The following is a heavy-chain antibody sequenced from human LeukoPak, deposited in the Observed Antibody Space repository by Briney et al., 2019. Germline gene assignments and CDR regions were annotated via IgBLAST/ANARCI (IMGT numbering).Heavy chain of an antibody. CDR3: ARGILEWLNDYYYYMDV. J-gene: IGHJ6*03. CDR1: GGSISSGGYY. Sequence: SQTLSLTCTVSGGSISSGGYYWSWIRQPPGKGLEWIGYIYHSGSTYYNPSLKSRVTISVDRSKNQFSLKLSSVTAADTAVYYCARGILEWLNDYYYYMDVWGKGTTVTVSS. D-gene: IGHD3-3*01. CDR2: IYHSGST. V-gene: IGHV4-30-2*01.